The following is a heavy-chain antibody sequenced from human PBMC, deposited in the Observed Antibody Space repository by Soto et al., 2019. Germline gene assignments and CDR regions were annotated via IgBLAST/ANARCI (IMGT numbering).Heavy chain of an antibody. CDR1: GGSISSYY. V-gene: IGHV4-59*01. Sequence: SETLSLTCTVSGGSISSYYWSWIRQPPGKGLEWIGYIYYSGSTNYNPSLKSRVTISVDTSKNQFSLKLSSVTAADTAVYYRAREDYDSSGQGLNWFDPWGQGTLVTVSS. J-gene: IGHJ5*02. CDR3: AREDYDSSGQGLNWFDP. D-gene: IGHD3-22*01. CDR2: IYYSGST.